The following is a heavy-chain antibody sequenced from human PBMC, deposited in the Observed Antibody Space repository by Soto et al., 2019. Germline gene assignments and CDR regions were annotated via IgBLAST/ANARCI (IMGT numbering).Heavy chain of an antibody. CDR2: ISAADDPP. J-gene: IGHJ5*02. CDR1: ESTFGNIA. V-gene: IGHV3-23*01. D-gene: IGHD4-4*01. CDR3: AKEHSNYPDNWFDP. Sequence: EELLLESGGGLVQPVGPLGLPGPAFESTFGNIAWSWSPQAPGKDLRWVAPISAADDPPYYSDAVRGRFTLSRDTSKNTLYLQMNSLRVDDAALYYCAKEHSNYPDNWFDPWGQGTPVTVSS.